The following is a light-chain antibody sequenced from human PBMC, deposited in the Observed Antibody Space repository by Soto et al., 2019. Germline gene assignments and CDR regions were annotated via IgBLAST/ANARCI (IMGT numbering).Light chain of an antibody. Sequence: QSALTHPASLSGSPGQSITITCSGTNSDVVSSNLVSWYQQHPGKAPKLMIYEVTQRPSGVSDRFSASKSGNTASLTISGLQAEDEADYYCSSYAGAGAYVAFGGGTKVTVL. CDR2: EVT. CDR3: SSYAGAGAYVA. V-gene: IGLV2-23*02. J-gene: IGLJ2*01. CDR1: NSDVVSSNL.